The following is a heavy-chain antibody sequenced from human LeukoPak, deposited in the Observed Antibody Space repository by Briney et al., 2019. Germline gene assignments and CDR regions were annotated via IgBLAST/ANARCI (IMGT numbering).Heavy chain of an antibody. J-gene: IGHJ4*02. D-gene: IGHD2-2*01. V-gene: IGHV3-7*03. CDR2: IKQDGSEK. CDR3: ARDIVIITAAHLFKY. Sequence: PGGSLRLSCAVSGFSLSSYWMSWLRQAQGKELEWVANIKQDGSEKYYVDSVKGRFTISRDNAKNSLYLQMNSLRAEDTAVYYCARDIVIITAAHLFKYWGQGPLSTVSS. CDR1: GFSLSSYW.